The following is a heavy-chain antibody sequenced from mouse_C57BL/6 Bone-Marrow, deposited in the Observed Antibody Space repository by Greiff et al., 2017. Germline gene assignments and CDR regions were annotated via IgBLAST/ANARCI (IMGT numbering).Heavy chain of an antibody. D-gene: IGHD1-1*01. CDR2: IYPRSGNT. CDR3: ARWIYYYGSSPHWYFDV. Sequence: QVQLQQSGAELARPGASVKLSCKASGYTFTSYGISWVKQRTGQGLEWIGEIYPRSGNTYYNEKFKGKATLTADKSSSTAYMELRSLTSEDSAVWVCARWIYYYGSSPHWYFDVWGTGTTVTVSS. CDR1: GYTFTSYG. V-gene: IGHV1-81*01. J-gene: IGHJ1*03.